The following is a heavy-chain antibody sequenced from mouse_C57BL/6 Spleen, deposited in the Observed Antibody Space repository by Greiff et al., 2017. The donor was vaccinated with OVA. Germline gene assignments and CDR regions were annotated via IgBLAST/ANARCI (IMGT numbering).Heavy chain of an antibody. J-gene: IGHJ3*01. Sequence: QVQLQQSGAELVRPGASVTLSCKASGYTFTDYEMHWVKQTPVHGLEWIGAIDPETGGTAYNQNVKGRVILTADNPSSTVYMELRSLTSGDSAVYYCTRDYYGSSHAWFDYWGQGTLVTVSA. D-gene: IGHD1-1*01. V-gene: IGHV1-15*01. CDR2: IDPETGGT. CDR3: TRDYYGSSHAWFDY. CDR1: GYTFTDYE.